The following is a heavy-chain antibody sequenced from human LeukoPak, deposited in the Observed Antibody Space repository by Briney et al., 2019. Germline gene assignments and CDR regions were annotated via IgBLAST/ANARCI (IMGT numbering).Heavy chain of an antibody. J-gene: IGHJ4*02. CDR2: IYYSGST. Sequence: SETLSLTCSVSGDSISSNSDYWGWIRQPPGKGLEWIGSIYYSGSTYYNPSLKSRVTISVDTSKNQFSLKLSSVTAADTAVYYCASDDFWGQGTLVTVSS. V-gene: IGHV4-39*07. CDR3: ASDDF. CDR1: GDSISSNSDY.